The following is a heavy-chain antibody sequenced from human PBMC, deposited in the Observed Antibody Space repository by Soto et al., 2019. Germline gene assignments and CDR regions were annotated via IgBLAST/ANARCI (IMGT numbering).Heavy chain of an antibody. V-gene: IGHV2-5*02. CDR2: IFWDDDK. CDR3: AHRSRGYAYYFDQ. CDR1: GFSLSTRGVG. J-gene: IGHJ4*02. Sequence: QITLKESGPTLVKPTQTLTLTCSFSGFSLSTRGVGVGWIRQPPGKALEWLALIFWDDDKWNSPSLRSRLTITEDTSKNQVVLTTTNIDPVDTATYYCAHRSRGYAYYFDQWGQGTLVTVSS. D-gene: IGHD5-12*01.